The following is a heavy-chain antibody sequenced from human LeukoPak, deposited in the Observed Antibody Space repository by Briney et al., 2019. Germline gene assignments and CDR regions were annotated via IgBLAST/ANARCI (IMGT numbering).Heavy chain of an antibody. Sequence: GRSLRLSCAASGFTFSSYGMHWVRQAPGKGLEWVAVISNDGNNKYYADPVKGRFAISRDNSKNTLYLQMNSLRAEDTAVYYCAKQTYVWGSYRYTEADYWGQGTLVTVSS. CDR1: GFTFSSYG. CDR3: AKQTYVWGSYRYTEADY. V-gene: IGHV3-30*18. D-gene: IGHD3-16*02. J-gene: IGHJ4*02. CDR2: ISNDGNNK.